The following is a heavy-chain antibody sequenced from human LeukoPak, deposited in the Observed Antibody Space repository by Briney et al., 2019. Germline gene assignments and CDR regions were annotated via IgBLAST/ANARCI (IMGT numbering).Heavy chain of an antibody. CDR3: GKGRERDYNCLDS. J-gene: IGHJ4*02. CDR2: IRHDGTQ. CDR1: GLSFGAYG. V-gene: IGHV3-30*02. D-gene: IGHD5-24*01. Sequence: GGSLGFSLAALGLSFGAYGLTWFRRAQGKGSGWVAFIRHDGTQYHTDSVKGRFIISRDNSRSTLFLQMNSLGVEDTAVYYCGKGRERDYNCLDSWGQGTLVTVSS.